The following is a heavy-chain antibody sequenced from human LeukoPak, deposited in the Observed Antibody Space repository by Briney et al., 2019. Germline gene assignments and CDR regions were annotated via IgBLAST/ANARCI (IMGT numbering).Heavy chain of an antibody. CDR2: IYTSGST. CDR3: ARELLTNIDRRDAFDI. CDR1: GGSISSGSYY. Sequence: SETLSLTCTVSGGSISSGSYYWSWLRQPAGKGLEWLGRIYTSGSTNYNPSLKSRVPISVNTSKHHFSLKLSSVTAADTAVYYCARELLTNIDRRDAFDIWGQGTMGTVSS. D-gene: IGHD2/OR15-2a*01. J-gene: IGHJ3*02. V-gene: IGHV4-61*02.